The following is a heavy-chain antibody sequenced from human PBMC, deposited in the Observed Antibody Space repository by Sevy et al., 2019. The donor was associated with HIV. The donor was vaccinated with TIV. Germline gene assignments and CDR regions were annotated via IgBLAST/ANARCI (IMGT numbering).Heavy chain of an antibody. J-gene: IGHJ4*02. CDR3: ARRSDYYDTSGYYYFDY. CDR1: GGSIVAYY. V-gene: IGHV4-59*12. CDR2: ISYRGDT. Sequence: SETLSLTCSVSGGSIVAYYWSWIRQPPGKGLEWIGYISYRGDTNYNPSLKSRVSISVDTSNNQFSLRLTSVTAADTAVYYCARRSDYYDTSGYYYFDYWGQGTLVTVFS. D-gene: IGHD3-22*01.